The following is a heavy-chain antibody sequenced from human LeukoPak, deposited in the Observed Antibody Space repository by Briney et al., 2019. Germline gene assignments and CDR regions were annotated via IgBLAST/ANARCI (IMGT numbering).Heavy chain of an antibody. V-gene: IGHV3-21*04. CDR3: AKPRGMATILDAFDI. CDR1: GFTFSRYS. CDR2: ISGSSSYI. Sequence: GGSLRLSCAASGFTFSRYSMNWVRQAPGKGLEWVSSISGSSSYIYYADSVKGRFTISRDNSKNTLYLQMNSLRAEDTAVYYCAKPRGMATILDAFDIWGQGTMVTVSS. J-gene: IGHJ3*02. D-gene: IGHD5-24*01.